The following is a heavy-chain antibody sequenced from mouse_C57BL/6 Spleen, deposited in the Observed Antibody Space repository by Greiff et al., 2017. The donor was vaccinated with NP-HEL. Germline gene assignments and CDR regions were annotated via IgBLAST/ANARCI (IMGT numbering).Heavy chain of an antibody. D-gene: IGHD3-3*01. CDR3: TVGLFDY. V-gene: IGHV14-4*01. J-gene: IGHJ2*01. Sequence: VQLKQSGAELVRPGASVKLSCTASGFNIKDDYMHWVKQRPEQGLEWIGWIDPENGDTEYASKFQGKATITADTSSNTAYLQLSSLTSEDTAVYYCTVGLFDYWGQGTTLTVSS. CDR1: GFNIKDDY. CDR2: IDPENGDT.